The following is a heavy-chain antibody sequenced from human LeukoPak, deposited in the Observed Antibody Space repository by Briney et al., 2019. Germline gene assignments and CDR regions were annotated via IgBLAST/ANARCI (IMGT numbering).Heavy chain of an antibody. J-gene: IGHJ3*02. V-gene: IGHV3-23*01. CDR2: ISGGGSNT. D-gene: IGHD5-12*01. CDR1: GFTFSTYP. CDR3: VKDSVRGYSGYGNDGFEI. Sequence: GGSLRLSCAASGFTFSTYPISWGRQAPGKGLEWGSAISGGGSNTYYADSVKGRFTISRDNSKNTLYLQMNSLRAEDTAVYYCVKDSVRGYSGYGNDGFEIWGQGTMVTVSS.